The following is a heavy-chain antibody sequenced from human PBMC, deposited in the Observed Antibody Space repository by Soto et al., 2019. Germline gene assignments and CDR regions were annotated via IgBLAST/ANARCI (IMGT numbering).Heavy chain of an antibody. CDR1: GFTFSSYD. CDR3: AFNSGSGSYYFDY. J-gene: IGHJ4*02. Sequence: PGGSLRLSCAASGFTFSSYDMHWVRQATGKGLEWVSSIGTAGDTYYPGSVKGRFTISRDNSKNTLYLQMNSLRAEDTAVYYCAFNSGSGSYYFDYWGQGTLVTVSS. V-gene: IGHV3-13*04. CDR2: IGTAGDT. D-gene: IGHD3-10*01.